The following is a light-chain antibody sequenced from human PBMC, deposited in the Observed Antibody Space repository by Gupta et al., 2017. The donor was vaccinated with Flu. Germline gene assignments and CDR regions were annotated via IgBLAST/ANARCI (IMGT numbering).Light chain of an antibody. V-gene: IGKV1-5*03. J-gene: IGKJ2*01. CDR2: KAS. CDR1: QSISTW. Sequence: DIQMTQSPSTLSASVGDRVTIICRASQSISTWLAWYQQKPGKAPKLLMYKASSLESGVPSRFSGSGSGTEFTLTISSLQPDDFATYYCQQYESYPYTFGQGTKLEIK. CDR3: QQYESYPYT.